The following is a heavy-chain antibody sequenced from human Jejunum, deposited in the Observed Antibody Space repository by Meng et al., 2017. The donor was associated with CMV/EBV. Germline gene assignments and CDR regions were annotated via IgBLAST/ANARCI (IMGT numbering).Heavy chain of an antibody. CDR1: YTLNDHY. J-gene: IGHJ4*02. CDR2: INPNIGGA. V-gene: IGHV1-2*02. CDR3: AKVIATTRPGSPLDS. Sequence: YTLNDHYLQWVRQAPGQGLELMGWINPNIGGAHYLQKFQGRVTMTRDTSLSTAYMEMTSLTSDDTAVYYCAKVIATTRPGSPLDSWGQGTRVTVSS. D-gene: IGHD6-6*01.